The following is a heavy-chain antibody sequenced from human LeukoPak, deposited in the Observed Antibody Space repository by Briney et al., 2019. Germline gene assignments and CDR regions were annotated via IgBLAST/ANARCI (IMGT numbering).Heavy chain of an antibody. V-gene: IGHV3-23*01. J-gene: IGHJ4*02. CDR3: ARSKQLDY. Sequence: GGSLRLSCAASGFTFSNYAMTWVRQAPGKGLEWVSGISGSGGNPYYADSVKGRFTISRDNSKNTVYLQMNSLRDEDTAVYYCARSKQLDYWGQGTLVTVSS. D-gene: IGHD6-13*01. CDR1: GFTFSNYA. CDR2: ISGSGGNP.